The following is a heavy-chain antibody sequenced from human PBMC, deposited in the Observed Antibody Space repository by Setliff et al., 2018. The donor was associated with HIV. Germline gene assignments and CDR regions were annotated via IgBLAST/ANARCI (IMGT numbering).Heavy chain of an antibody. V-gene: IGHV3-30-3*01. Sequence: GGSLRLSCAASGFTFSSYAMHWVRQAPGKGLEWVAVISYDGSNKYYADSVKGRFTISRDNSKNTLYLQMNSLRVEDTAVYHCARGDVSTWYAFDLWGQGTMVTVSS. J-gene: IGHJ3*01. CDR1: GFTFSSYA. CDR2: ISYDGSNK. D-gene: IGHD6-13*01. CDR3: ARGDVSTWYAFDL.